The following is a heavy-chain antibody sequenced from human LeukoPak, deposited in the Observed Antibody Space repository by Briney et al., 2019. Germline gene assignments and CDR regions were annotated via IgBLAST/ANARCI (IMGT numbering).Heavy chain of an antibody. V-gene: IGHV3-48*01. CDR1: GFTFSMYD. CDR3: ARRFGY. CDR2: ISSSSSAI. Sequence: PGGSLRFSCAASGFTFSMYDMNWVRQAPGKGLEWISFISSSSSAIYYADSVKGRFTISRDNVKNSLYLQMNSLRAEDTAVYYCARRFGYWGQGTLVTVSS. J-gene: IGHJ4*02.